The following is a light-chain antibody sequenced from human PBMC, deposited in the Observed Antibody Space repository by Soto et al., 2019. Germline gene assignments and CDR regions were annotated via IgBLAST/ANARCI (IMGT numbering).Light chain of an antibody. V-gene: IGLV1-40*01. Sequence: QSVLTQPPSVSGAPGQRVTISCTGSSSNIGAGYDVHWYQQLPGTAPKLLIYANINRPSGVPDRFSGSKSGTSASLAITGLQTEDEADYYCHSYDSGLSVVAFGGGTKVTVL. CDR2: ANI. CDR1: SSNIGAGYD. J-gene: IGLJ3*02. CDR3: HSYDSGLSVVA.